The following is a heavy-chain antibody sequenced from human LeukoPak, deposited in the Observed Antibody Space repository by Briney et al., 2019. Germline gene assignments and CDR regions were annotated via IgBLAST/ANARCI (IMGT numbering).Heavy chain of an antibody. CDR3: AKDRLRGQQPYYFDY. CDR2: ISGSGGST. V-gene: IGHV3-23*01. CDR1: GFTFSSYA. J-gene: IGHJ4*02. D-gene: IGHD6-13*01. Sequence: GGPLRLSCAASGFTFSSYAMSWVRQAPGKGLEWVSAISGSGGSTYYADSVKGRFTISRDNSKNTLYLQMNSLRAEDTAVYYCAKDRLRGQQPYYFDYWGQGTLVTVSS.